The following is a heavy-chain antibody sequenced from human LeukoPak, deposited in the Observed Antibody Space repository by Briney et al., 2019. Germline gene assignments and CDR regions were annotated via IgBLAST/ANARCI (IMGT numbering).Heavy chain of an antibody. V-gene: IGHV4-34*01. CDR3: ARGHAKPAHEIVVVPAAMRSDWFDP. CDR1: GGSFSGYY. CDR2: INHSGST. J-gene: IGHJ5*02. Sequence: SETLSLTCAVYGGSFSGYYWSWIRQPPGKGLEWIGEINHSGSTNYNPSLKSRVTISVDTSKNQFSLKLSSVTAADTAVYYCARGHAKPAHEIVVVPAAMRSDWFDPWGQGTLVTVSS. D-gene: IGHD2-2*01.